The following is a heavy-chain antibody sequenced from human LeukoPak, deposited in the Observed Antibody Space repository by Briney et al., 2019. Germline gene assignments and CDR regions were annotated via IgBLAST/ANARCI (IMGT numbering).Heavy chain of an antibody. J-gene: IGHJ4*02. CDR2: IWNDASHD. CDR1: GFTFSSYG. D-gene: IGHD2-15*01. V-gene: IGHV3-33*01. CDR3: ARDLCSGGRCRYAEY. Sequence: GGSLRLSCAASGFTFSSYGMHWVRQAPGKGLEWVAVIWNDASHDNYADSVGGRFTISRDNSKNTLSLQMNSLRAEDTAEYYCARDLCSGGRCRYAEYGGQGTLVTVSS.